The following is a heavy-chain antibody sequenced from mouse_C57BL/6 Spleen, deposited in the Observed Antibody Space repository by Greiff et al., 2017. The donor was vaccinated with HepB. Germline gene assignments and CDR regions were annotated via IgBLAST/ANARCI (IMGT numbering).Heavy chain of an antibody. V-gene: IGHV1-72*01. CDR1: GYTFTSYW. J-gene: IGHJ1*03. CDR3: AYDWYFDV. D-gene: IGHD2-14*01. CDR2: IDPNSGGT. Sequence: QVQLQQPGAELVKPGASVKLSCKASGYTFTSYWMHWVKPRPGRGLEWIGRIDPNSGGTKYNEKFKSKATLTGDKPASTAYMPPSILTSEDSAVYDCAYDWYFDVWGTGTAVTVSS.